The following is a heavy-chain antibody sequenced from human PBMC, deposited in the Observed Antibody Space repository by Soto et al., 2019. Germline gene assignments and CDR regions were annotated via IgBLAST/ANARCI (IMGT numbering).Heavy chain of an antibody. CDR1: GGSISSGGYY. CDR2: IYYSGST. Sequence: PSETLSLTCTVSGGSISSGGYYWSWIRQHPGKGLEWIGYIYYSGSTYYNPSLKSRVTISVDTSKNQFSLKLSSVTAADTALYYCAGSGYRGSYDNWFDPWGQGTLVTVSS. V-gene: IGHV4-31*03. CDR3: AGSGYRGSYDNWFDP. D-gene: IGHD5-12*01. J-gene: IGHJ5*02.